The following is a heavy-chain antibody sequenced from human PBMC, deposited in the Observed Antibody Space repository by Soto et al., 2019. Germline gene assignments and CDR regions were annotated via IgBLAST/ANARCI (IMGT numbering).Heavy chain of an antibody. Sequence: SVNVSCKSSGGTFSSYAISWVRQSPGQGLEWMGGIIPIFGTANYAQKFQGRVTITADESTSTAYMELSSLRSEDTAVYYCARGYSSSWYRSGYYFDYWGQGTLVTVSS. CDR2: IIPIFGTA. CDR3: ARGYSSSWYRSGYYFDY. CDR1: GGTFSSYA. V-gene: IGHV1-69*13. D-gene: IGHD6-13*01. J-gene: IGHJ4*02.